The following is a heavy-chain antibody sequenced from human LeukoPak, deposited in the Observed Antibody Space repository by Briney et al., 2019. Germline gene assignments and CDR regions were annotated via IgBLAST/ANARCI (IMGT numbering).Heavy chain of an antibody. V-gene: IGHV3-23*01. D-gene: IGHD4-17*01. Sequence: GGSLRLSCAASGFSISRYAMSWVRQAPGKGLEWVSAIHGSGASTNYADSVKGRFTISRDNSKSTLHLQMNSLRAEDTAIYHCAKVRIVGDYDWFFDLWGRGTLVTVSS. CDR1: GFSISRYA. CDR2: IHGSGAST. J-gene: IGHJ2*01. CDR3: AKVRIVGDYDWFFDL.